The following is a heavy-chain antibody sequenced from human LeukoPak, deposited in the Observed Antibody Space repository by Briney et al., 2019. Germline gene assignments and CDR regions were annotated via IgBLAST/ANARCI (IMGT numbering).Heavy chain of an antibody. CDR2: MSPNSGST. V-gene: IGHV1-8*01. D-gene: IGHD3-22*01. J-gene: IGHJ4*02. CDR1: GYTFTSYD. CDR3: ARAFTMIVVPPGY. Sequence: GASVKVSCKASGYTFTSYDINWVRQATGQGLEWMGWMSPNSGSTGYAQKFQGRVTMTRNTSISTAYMELSSLRSEDTAVYYCARAFTMIVVPPGYWGQGTLVTVSS.